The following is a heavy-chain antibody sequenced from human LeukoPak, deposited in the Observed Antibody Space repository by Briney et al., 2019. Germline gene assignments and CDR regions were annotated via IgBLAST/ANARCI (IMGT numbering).Heavy chain of an antibody. V-gene: IGHV1-2*02. CDR2: INPNSGGT. CDR1: EYTFTSYY. J-gene: IGHJ6*03. D-gene: IGHD2-21*02. CDR3: ARGVTARGFYYYMDV. Sequence: GASVKVSCKASEYTFTSYYMHWVRQAPGQGLEWVGWINPNSGGTSYAQKFQGRVTTTRDTSISTAYMDLSRLRSDDTAVYYCARGVTARGFYYYMDVWGKGTTVTISS.